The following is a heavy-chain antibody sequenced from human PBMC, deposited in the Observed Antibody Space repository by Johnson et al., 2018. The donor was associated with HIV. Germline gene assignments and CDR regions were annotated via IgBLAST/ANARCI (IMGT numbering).Heavy chain of an antibody. D-gene: IGHD6-19*01. CDR1: EFTFSTFSRNA. CDR2: ISYDGTNK. Sequence: HVQLVESGGGVVQPGRSLRLSCAASEFTFSTFSRNAMHWVRQAPGKGLEWVAVISYDGTNKYYADSVKGRFTISRDNSKNTLYLQMNSLRTEDTAVYYCARGGAYSSGWYDDAFDMWGLGTMVTVSS. CDR3: ARGGAYSSGWYDDAFDM. V-gene: IGHV3-30-3*01. J-gene: IGHJ3*02.